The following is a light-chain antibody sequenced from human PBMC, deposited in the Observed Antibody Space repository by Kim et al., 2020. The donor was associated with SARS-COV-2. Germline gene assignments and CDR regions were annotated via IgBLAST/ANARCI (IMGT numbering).Light chain of an antibody. CDR3: QHHTDEWPLT. CDR2: DAS. V-gene: IGKV3-15*01. J-gene: IGKJ4*01. Sequence: SPGERATLSCRASQSISGNLAWYQQKPGQPPRLLIYDASTRATGIPARCSGGGSGTEFTLTISSLQSEDFAVYYCQHHTDEWPLTFGGGTKVDIK. CDR1: QSISGN.